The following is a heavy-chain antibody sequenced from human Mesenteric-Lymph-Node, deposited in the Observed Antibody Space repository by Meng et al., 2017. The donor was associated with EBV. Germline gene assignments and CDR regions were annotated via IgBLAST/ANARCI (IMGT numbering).Heavy chain of an antibody. CDR1: GGSIVTTNW. Sequence: QVRLQESGPGPVKPSGTLSLPCAVSGGSIVTTNWWSWVRQPPGKGLEWIGEIYHSGSTLYNPSLKSRVTILVDKSENHFTLELTSLTAADTAVYYCARGSYYAGTPFDSWGQGTLVTVSS. J-gene: IGHJ5*01. CDR3: ARGSYYAGTPFDS. D-gene: IGHD3-10*01. V-gene: IGHV4-4*02. CDR2: IYHSGST.